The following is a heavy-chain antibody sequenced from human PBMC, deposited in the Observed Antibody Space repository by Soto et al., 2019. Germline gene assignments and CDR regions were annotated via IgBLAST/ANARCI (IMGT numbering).Heavy chain of an antibody. CDR3: ASAGAYCRGVSCYSPPDF. D-gene: IGHD2-15*01. J-gene: IGHJ4*01. Sequence: QVQLVQSGSEVRKPGSSVKVSCKASGGRFSTYSFSITWVRQAPGQRPEWMGGITPMIGKGDIAQKFQGRVTITADQSTTTAYMEMSSLRTEDTGVYYCASAGAYCRGVSCYSPPDFWGHGTLVTVSS. V-gene: IGHV1-69*01. CDR1: GGRFSTYS. CDR2: ITPMIGKG.